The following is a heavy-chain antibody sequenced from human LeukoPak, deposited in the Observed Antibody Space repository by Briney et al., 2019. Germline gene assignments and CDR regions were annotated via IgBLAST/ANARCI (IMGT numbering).Heavy chain of an antibody. Sequence: PGGSLRLSCAASGFTFSSYAMHWVRQAPGKGLEWVAVISYDGSNKYYADSVKGRFTISRDNSKNTLYLQMNSLRAEDTAVYYCARDLDYFDYWGQGTLVTVSS. V-gene: IGHV3-30-3*01. CDR3: ARDLDYFDY. J-gene: IGHJ4*02. CDR1: GFTFSSYA. CDR2: ISYDGSNK.